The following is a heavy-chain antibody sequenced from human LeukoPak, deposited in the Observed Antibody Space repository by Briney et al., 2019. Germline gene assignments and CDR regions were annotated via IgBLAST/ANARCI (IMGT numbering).Heavy chain of an antibody. CDR1: GYTFTCYY. CDR3: ARDYCGGDCFPDY. D-gene: IGHD2-21*02. J-gene: IGHJ4*02. V-gene: IGHV1-2*06. CDR2: INPNSGDT. Sequence: ASVKVSCKTSGYTFTCYYVHYVRQAPGQGLEWMGRINPNSGDTNYAQHFQGRVTMTRDTSITTAYMDLSRLTSDDTAVYYCARDYCGGDCFPDYWGQGTLVTVSS.